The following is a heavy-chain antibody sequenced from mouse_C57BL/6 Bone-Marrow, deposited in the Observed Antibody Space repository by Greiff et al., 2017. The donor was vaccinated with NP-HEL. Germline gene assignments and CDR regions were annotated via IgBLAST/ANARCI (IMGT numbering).Heavy chain of an antibody. D-gene: IGHD1-1*01. V-gene: IGHV1-64*01. Sequence: QVQLQQPGAELVKPGASVKLSCKASGYTFTSYWMHWVKQRPGQGLEWIGMIHPNSGSTNYNEKFKSKATLTVDKSSSTAYMQLSSLTSEDSAVYYCARWSIYYYGSRLVDYWGQGTTLTVSS. CDR3: ARWSIYYYGSRLVDY. CDR2: IHPNSGST. J-gene: IGHJ2*01. CDR1: GYTFTSYW.